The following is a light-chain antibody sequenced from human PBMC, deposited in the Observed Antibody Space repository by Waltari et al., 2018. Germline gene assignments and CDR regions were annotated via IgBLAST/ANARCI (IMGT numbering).Light chain of an antibody. J-gene: IGKJ1*01. V-gene: IGKV3-15*01. Sequence: EIVMTRSPATLSVSPGERATLSCRASQSVRNNLVWYQQKPGQAPRLLIYGASTRVTGIPARFSGSGSGTEFTFTISSLQSEDFAVYYCQQYNNWPPWTFGQGTKVEIK. CDR3: QQYNNWPPWT. CDR2: GAS. CDR1: QSVRNN.